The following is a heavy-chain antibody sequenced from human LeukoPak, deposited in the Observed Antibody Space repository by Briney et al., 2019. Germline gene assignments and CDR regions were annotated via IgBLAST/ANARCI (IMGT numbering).Heavy chain of an antibody. CDR3: ARDRVNWFFDL. CDR2: IGTTGANT. D-gene: IGHD5/OR15-5a*01. CDR1: GFTFSSYG. V-gene: IGHV3-23*01. Sequence: GGSPRLSCAASGFTFSSYGMAWVRQAPGKGLEWVSAIGTTGANTYYADSVKGRFTISRDNSKNTLDLQMNSLRAEDTAVYFCARDRVNWFFDLWGRGTLVTVSS. J-gene: IGHJ2*01.